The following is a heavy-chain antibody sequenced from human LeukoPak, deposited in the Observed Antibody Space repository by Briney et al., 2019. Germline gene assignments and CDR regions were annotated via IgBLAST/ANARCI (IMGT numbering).Heavy chain of an antibody. J-gene: IGHJ3*02. Sequence: SETLSLTCTVSGGSISSYYWSWIRQPPGKGLEWIGYIYYSGSTNYNPSLKSRVTISVDTSTNQFSLKLSSVTAADTAVYYCARGKLGMEAFDIWGQGTMVTVSS. CDR1: GGSISSYY. D-gene: IGHD7-27*01. V-gene: IGHV4-59*01. CDR3: ARGKLGMEAFDI. CDR2: IYYSGST.